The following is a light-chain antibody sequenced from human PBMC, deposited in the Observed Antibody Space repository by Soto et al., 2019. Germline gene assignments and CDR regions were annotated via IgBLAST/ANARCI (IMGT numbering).Light chain of an antibody. V-gene: IGKV3-15*01. CDR2: GAS. J-gene: IGKJ3*01. Sequence: EIVMTQSPATLSVSPGERVTLSCRASQSVSSSLAWYQQKPGQAPRLLIYGASTRATGIPARFSGSGFGTEFTLTISSLQSEDFAVYYCQQYNNWPPFTFGPGTKVDIK. CDR3: QQYNNWPPFT. CDR1: QSVSSS.